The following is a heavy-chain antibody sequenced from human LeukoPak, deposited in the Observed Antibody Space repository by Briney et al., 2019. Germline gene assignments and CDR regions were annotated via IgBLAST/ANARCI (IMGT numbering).Heavy chain of an antibody. CDR3: ARGYPERRYFDY. D-gene: IGHD1-14*01. J-gene: IGHJ4*02. Sequence: SETLSLTCAVYGGSFSGYYWSWIRQPPGKGLEWIGEINHSGGTNYNPSLKSRVTISVDTSKNQFSLKLSPVTAADTAVYYCARGYPERRYFDYWGQGTLVTVSS. CDR2: INHSGGT. CDR1: GGSFSGYY. V-gene: IGHV4-34*01.